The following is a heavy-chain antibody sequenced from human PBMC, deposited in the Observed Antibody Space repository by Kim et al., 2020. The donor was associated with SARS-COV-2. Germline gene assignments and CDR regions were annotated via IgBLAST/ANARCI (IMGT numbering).Heavy chain of an antibody. CDR3: AKGGRNYYDSSDWAIHY. D-gene: IGHD3-22*01. Sequence: GGSLRLSCAASGFTFSNYGMHWVRQAPGKGLEWVAVISYDGSNKYYADSVKGRFTFSRDNSKNTLYLQMNSLRAEDTAVYYCAKGGRNYYDSSDWAIHYWGQGTLVTVSS. CDR1: GFTFSNYG. J-gene: IGHJ4*02. CDR2: ISYDGSNK. V-gene: IGHV3-30*18.